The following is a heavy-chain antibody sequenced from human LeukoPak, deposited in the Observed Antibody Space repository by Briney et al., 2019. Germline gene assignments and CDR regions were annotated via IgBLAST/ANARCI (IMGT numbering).Heavy chain of an antibody. Sequence: PGGSLRLSCAASGFTVSSYAMSWVRQAPGKGLEWVSAISGSGGSTYYADSVKGRFTISRDNSKNTLYLQMNSLRAEDTAVYYCAKISGYDFGHFDYWGQGTLVTVSS. V-gene: IGHV3-23*01. J-gene: IGHJ4*02. D-gene: IGHD5-12*01. CDR3: AKISGYDFGHFDY. CDR2: ISGSGGST. CDR1: GFTVSSYA.